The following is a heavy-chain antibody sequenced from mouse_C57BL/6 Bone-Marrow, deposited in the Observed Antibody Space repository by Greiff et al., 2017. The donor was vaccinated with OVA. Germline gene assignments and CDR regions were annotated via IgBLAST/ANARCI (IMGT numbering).Heavy chain of an antibody. J-gene: IGHJ4*01. D-gene: IGHD2-1*01. CDR2: ISDGGSYT. CDR3: ARVYPYAMDY. Sequence: EVHLVESGGGLVKPGGSLKLSCAASGFTFSSYAMSWVRQTPEKRLEWVATISDGGSYTYYPDNVKGRFTISRDNAKNNLYLQMSHLKSEDTAMYYCARVYPYAMDYWGQGTSVTVSS. CDR1: GFTFSSYA. V-gene: IGHV5-4*01.